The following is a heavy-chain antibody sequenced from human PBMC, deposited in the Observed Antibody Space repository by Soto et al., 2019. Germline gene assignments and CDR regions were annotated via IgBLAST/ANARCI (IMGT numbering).Heavy chain of an antibody. J-gene: IGHJ5*02. CDR3: ARNYYDSSGHNWFDP. V-gene: IGHV1-18*01. D-gene: IGHD3-22*01. Sequence: GASVKVSCKASGYTFTSYGISWVRQAPGQGLEWMGWISAYNGNTNYAQKLQGRVTMTTDTSTSTAYMELRSLRSDDTAVYYCARNYYDSSGHNWFDPWGQGTLVTVPS. CDR1: GYTFTSYG. CDR2: ISAYNGNT.